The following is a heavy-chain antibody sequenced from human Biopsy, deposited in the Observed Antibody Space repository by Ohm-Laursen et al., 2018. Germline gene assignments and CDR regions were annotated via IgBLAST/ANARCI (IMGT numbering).Heavy chain of an antibody. D-gene: IGHD6-6*01. V-gene: IGHV1-8*01. CDR1: GYSFSTYD. Sequence: VSSVKVSCKASGYSFSTYDVNWVRQARGQGLEWTGWMIPSSGKTGYAQRFQGRVTLTMNTSISTAYMELSGLRSEGTAVYFCARGYSRRVSIFEASIYWFDTWGQGTLVTVSS. CDR3: ARGYSRRVSIFEASIYWFDT. J-gene: IGHJ5*02. CDR2: MIPSSGKT.